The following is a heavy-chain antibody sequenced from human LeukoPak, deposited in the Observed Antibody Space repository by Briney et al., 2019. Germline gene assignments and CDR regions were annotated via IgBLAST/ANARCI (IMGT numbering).Heavy chain of an antibody. CDR1: GGSFSGYY. D-gene: IGHD1-1*01. CDR2: INHSGST. V-gene: IGHV4-34*01. Sequence: PSETLSLTCAVYGGSFSGYYWSWIRQPPWKGLEWIGEINHSGSTNYNPSLKSRVTISVDTSKNQFSLKLSSVTAADTAVYYCARAQGTLYYYYGMDVWGQGTTVTVSS. CDR3: ARAQGTLYYYYGMDV. J-gene: IGHJ6*02.